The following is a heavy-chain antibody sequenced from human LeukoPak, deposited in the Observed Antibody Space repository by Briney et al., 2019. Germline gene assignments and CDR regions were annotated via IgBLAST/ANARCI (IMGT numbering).Heavy chain of an antibody. CDR1: GFIFDNYG. V-gene: IGHV3-23*01. CDR2: VSHSGDIT. J-gene: IGHJ4*02. Sequence: GGSLRLSCAASGFIFDNYGINWVRQAPGKGLEWVSGVSHSGDITYYADSVKGRFTISRDNSKNTLYLEVISLTAEDTAVYYCAKDDAWLRFGEWSQGTLVTVSS. D-gene: IGHD3-10*01. CDR3: AKDDAWLRFGE.